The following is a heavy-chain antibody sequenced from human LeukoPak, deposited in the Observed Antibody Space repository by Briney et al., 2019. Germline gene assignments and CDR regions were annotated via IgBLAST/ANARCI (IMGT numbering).Heavy chain of an antibody. CDR2: INTSGGST. D-gene: IGHD3-3*01. Sequence: ASVTVSCKASGYSFTIHHMHWVRQAPGQGLEWMGIINTSGGSTNYTQKFQGRVTMTRDISTSTVYMELSSLRSEDTAVYYCAREAVTIFGLVRTQTTKGPHRFDPWGQGTLVTVSS. J-gene: IGHJ5*02. CDR1: GYSFTIHH. V-gene: IGHV1-46*01. CDR3: AREAVTIFGLVRTQTTKGPHRFDP.